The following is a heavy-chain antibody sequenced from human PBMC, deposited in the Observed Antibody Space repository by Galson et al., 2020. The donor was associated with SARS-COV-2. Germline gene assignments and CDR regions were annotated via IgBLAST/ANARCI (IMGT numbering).Heavy chain of an antibody. CDR3: ARLRYYDVLTGYIVDV. CDR1: GYTFTDYY. J-gene: IGHJ6*02. Sequence: SAQVSCKASGYTFTDYYIHWVRQAPGQGLEWMGWINPKSGGTNYAQKFEGRVTMTRDTSITTAYMELSRLRADDTAVYYCARLRYYDVLTGYIVDVWGQGTMVTVSS. V-gene: IGHV1-2*02. D-gene: IGHD3-9*01. CDR2: INPKSGGT.